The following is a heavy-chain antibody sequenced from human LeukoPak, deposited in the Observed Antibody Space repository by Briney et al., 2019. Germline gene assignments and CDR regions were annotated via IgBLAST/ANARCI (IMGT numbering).Heavy chain of an antibody. CDR3: ARDRSGSDDAFDI. D-gene: IGHD1-26*01. CDR2: IRYDGSNT. CDR1: GFIFSSYG. Sequence: GGSLRLSCAASGFIFSSYGMHWVRQAPGKGLERVTFIRYDGSNTYYADSMKGRCSISRDNSKDTLDLLMHSLRQEDTAKYYCARDRSGSDDAFDIWGQGTMVTVSS. J-gene: IGHJ3*02. V-gene: IGHV3-30*02.